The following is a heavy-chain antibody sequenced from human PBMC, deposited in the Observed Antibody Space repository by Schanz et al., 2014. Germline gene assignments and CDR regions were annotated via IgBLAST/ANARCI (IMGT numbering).Heavy chain of an antibody. V-gene: IGHV3-53*01. CDR3: ARDGGRDGYNLAFDV. D-gene: IGHD5-12*01. Sequence: EVQLVESGGGLIQPGGSLRLSCAVSGFTVNTNYMSWVRQAPGKGLEWISSMYINSGSTQYADSVKGRFIISRDSSKNPLFLQMNRLSAEDTAVYFCARDGGRDGYNLAFDVWGQGTLVTVSS. CDR2: MYINSGST. J-gene: IGHJ3*01. CDR1: GFTVNTNY.